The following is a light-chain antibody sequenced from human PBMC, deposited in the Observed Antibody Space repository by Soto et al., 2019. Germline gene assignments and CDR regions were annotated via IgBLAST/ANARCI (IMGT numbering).Light chain of an antibody. J-gene: IGKJ1*01. CDR1: QSVSSSY. V-gene: IGKV3-20*01. Sequence: EIVLTQSPGTLSLSPAERATLSCRASQSVSSSYLAWYQQKPGQAPRLLIYGASRRATGIPDRFSGSGSGTDFTLTISRLETEDFAVYYCHQYGSSPQTFGQGTKVDIK. CDR2: GAS. CDR3: HQYGSSPQT.